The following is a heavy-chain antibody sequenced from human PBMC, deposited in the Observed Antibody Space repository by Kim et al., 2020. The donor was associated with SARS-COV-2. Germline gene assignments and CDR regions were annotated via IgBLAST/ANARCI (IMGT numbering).Heavy chain of an antibody. J-gene: IGHJ3*02. CDR1: GFTFSSYA. CDR2: ISGSGGDT. Sequence: GGSLRLSCAASGFTFSSYAMNWARQAPGKGLEWVSAISGSGGDTYYADSVRGRFTISRDNSKNTLYLQMNSLRVEDTAIYHCAKAVNSHCSGVTCYYAFDMWGQGTMVTVSS. V-gene: IGHV3-23*01. D-gene: IGHD2-15*01. CDR3: AKAVNSHCSGVTCYYAFDM.